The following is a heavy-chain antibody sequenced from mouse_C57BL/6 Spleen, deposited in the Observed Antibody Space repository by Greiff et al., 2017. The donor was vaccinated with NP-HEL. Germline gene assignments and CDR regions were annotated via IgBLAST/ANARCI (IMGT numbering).Heavy chain of an antibody. Sequence: QVQLQQPGAELVKPGASVKLSCKASGYTFTSYWMHWVKQRPGRGLEWIGRIDPNSGGTKYNEKFKSKATLTVDKPSSTAYMQLSSLTSEDSAVYYCARFTMITTRGVYYYAMDYWGQGTSVTVSS. CDR1: GYTFTSYW. D-gene: IGHD2-4*01. CDR3: ARFTMITTRGVYYYAMDY. CDR2: IDPNSGGT. V-gene: IGHV1-72*01. J-gene: IGHJ4*01.